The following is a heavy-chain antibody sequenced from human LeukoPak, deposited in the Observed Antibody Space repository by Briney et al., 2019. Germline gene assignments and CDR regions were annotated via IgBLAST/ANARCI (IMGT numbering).Heavy chain of an antibody. CDR2: ICRSGRTI. D-gene: IGHD5-18*01. Sequence: GGSLRLSCAASGFTFSSYEMNWVCQAPGKGLERGSYICRSGRTIYYADSVKGRFTISRDNAKNSLYLQMNSLRAEDTAVYYCARAGRSNGYLPGKDLDYWGQGTLVTVSS. CDR3: ARAGRSNGYLPGKDLDY. CDR1: GFTFSSYE. J-gene: IGHJ4*02. V-gene: IGHV3-48*03.